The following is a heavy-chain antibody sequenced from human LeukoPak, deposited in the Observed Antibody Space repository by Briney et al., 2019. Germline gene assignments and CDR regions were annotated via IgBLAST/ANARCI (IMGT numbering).Heavy chain of an antibody. CDR1: GFTVSSNY. D-gene: IGHD1-26*01. Sequence: PGGSLRLSCAASGFTVSSNYMSWVRQAPGKGLEWVSVLSSGGTTYYADSVKGRFTISRDTSKNTLYLQMNSLRAEDTAIYYCVRGGDIVGATRSAFDFWGQGTMVTVSS. CDR3: VRGGDIVGATRSAFDF. V-gene: IGHV3-53*01. J-gene: IGHJ3*01. CDR2: LSSGGTT.